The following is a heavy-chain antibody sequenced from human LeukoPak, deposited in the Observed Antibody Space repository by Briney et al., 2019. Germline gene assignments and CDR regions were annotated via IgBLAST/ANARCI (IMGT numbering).Heavy chain of an antibody. J-gene: IGHJ4*02. CDR3: ARDYDDSSGYPLYYFDY. Sequence: PSETLSLTCAVYGGSFSGYYWSWIRQPPGKGLEWIGEINHSGSTNYNPSLKSRVTISVDTSKNQFSLKLSSVTAADTAVYYCARDYDDSSGYPLYYFDYWGQGTLVTVSS. D-gene: IGHD3-22*01. V-gene: IGHV4-34*01. CDR2: INHSGST. CDR1: GGSFSGYY.